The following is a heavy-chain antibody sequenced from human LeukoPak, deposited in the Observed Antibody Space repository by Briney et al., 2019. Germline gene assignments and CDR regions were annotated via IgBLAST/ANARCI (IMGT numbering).Heavy chain of an antibody. Sequence: GGSLRLSCAASGFSFSTFAMSWVRQAPGKGLEWVSGIRGSGDSIYYVDSVKGRFTISRDNSKKTLYLQLNSLRAEDTAVYYCARVGVITTWVFDYWGQGTLVTVSS. D-gene: IGHD3-22*01. CDR1: GFSFSTFA. V-gene: IGHV3-23*01. J-gene: IGHJ4*02. CDR2: IRGSGDSI. CDR3: ARVGVITTWVFDY.